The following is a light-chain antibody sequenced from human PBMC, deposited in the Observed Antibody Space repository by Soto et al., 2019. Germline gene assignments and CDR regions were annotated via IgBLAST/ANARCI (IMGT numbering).Light chain of an antibody. CDR1: QTISSSY. CDR2: GAS. Sequence: EIVLTQSPGTLSLSPGERATLSCRASQTISSSYLAWYQRKPGQAPRLLIYGASSRATGIPDRFSGSGSGTDFTLTISRLEPEDFAVYYCQQYGSSGTFGQGTKVDIK. J-gene: IGKJ1*01. CDR3: QQYGSSGT. V-gene: IGKV3-20*01.